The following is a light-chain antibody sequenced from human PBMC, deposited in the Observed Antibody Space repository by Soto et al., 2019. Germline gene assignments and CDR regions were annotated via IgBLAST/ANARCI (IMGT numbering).Light chain of an antibody. Sequence: EIVMTQSPATLPVSPGEKATLSCRASQSVSNNLAWFQQKPGQVPRLLIYGASNRATGVSARFSGSGSGTEFTLTISSLQSEDFAVYYCQQYHYWWTFGQGTKVDIK. CDR1: QSVSNN. J-gene: IGKJ1*01. CDR3: QQYHYWWT. V-gene: IGKV3-15*01. CDR2: GAS.